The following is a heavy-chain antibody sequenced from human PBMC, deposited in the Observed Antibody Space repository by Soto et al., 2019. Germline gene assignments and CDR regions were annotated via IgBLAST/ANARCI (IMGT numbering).Heavy chain of an antibody. D-gene: IGHD3-3*01. CDR3: ARDRDNYDFWSGYYKDYYYYGMDV. J-gene: IGHJ6*02. Sequence: GGSLRLSCAASGFTFSSYAMHWVRQAPGKGLEWVAVISYDGSNKYYADSVKGRFTISRDNSKNTLYLQMNSLRAEDTAVYYCARDRDNYDFWSGYYKDYYYYGMDVWGQGTTVTVSS. CDR2: ISYDGSNK. V-gene: IGHV3-30-3*01. CDR1: GFTFSSYA.